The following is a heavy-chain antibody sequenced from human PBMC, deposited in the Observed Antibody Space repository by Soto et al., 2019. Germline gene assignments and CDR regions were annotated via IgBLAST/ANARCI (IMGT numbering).Heavy chain of an antibody. Sequence: GGSLRLSCAASGFTFSSYAMHWVRQAPGKGLEWVAVISYDGSNKYYADSVKGRFTISRDNSKNTLYLQMNSLRAEDTAVYYCARVRSEGYYYDSSGYYDAFDIWGQGTMVTVSS. CDR2: ISYDGSNK. CDR3: ARVRSEGYYYDSSGYYDAFDI. CDR1: GFTFSSYA. J-gene: IGHJ3*02. V-gene: IGHV3-30-3*01. D-gene: IGHD3-22*01.